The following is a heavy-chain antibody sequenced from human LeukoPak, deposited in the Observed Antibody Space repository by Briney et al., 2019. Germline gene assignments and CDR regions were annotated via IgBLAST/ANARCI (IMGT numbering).Heavy chain of an antibody. CDR1: GFTFSSYS. Sequence: PGGSLRLSCAASGFTFSSYSMNWVRQAPGKGLEWVSSISSSSSYIYYADSVKGRFTISRDNAKNSLYLQMNSLRAEDTAVYYCARDRVVPAATRGGRYYYYYMDVWGKGTTVTVSS. D-gene: IGHD2-2*01. V-gene: IGHV3-21*01. CDR2: ISSSSSYI. J-gene: IGHJ6*03. CDR3: ARDRVVPAATRGGRYYYYYMDV.